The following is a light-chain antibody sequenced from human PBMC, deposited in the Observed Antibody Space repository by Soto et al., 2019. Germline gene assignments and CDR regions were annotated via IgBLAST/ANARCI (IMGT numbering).Light chain of an antibody. J-gene: IGLJ2*01. V-gene: IGLV2-11*01. CDR3: CSYAGSNILV. Sequence: QSARTQPRSVSGSLGQSLTISCTGASSDVGSYNYVSWYQQYPGMAPKLLIYDVSQRPSGVPDRFSGSKSGNTASLTISGLQAADEADYHCCSYAGSNILVFGGGTKLTVL. CDR2: DVS. CDR1: SSDVGSYNY.